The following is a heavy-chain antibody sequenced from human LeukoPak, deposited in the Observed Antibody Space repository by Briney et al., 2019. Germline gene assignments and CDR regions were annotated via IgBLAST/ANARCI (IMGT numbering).Heavy chain of an antibody. V-gene: IGHV3-30-3*01. J-gene: IGHJ4*02. Sequence: GGSLRLSCAASGFTFSNYAMNWVRQAPGKGLEWVAVISYDGSNKYCADSVKGRFTISRDNSKNTLYLQMNSLRAEDTAVYYCARDPTQRWLQWGYFDYWGQGTLVTVSS. CDR1: GFTFSNYA. CDR3: ARDPTQRWLQWGYFDY. CDR2: ISYDGSNK. D-gene: IGHD5-24*01.